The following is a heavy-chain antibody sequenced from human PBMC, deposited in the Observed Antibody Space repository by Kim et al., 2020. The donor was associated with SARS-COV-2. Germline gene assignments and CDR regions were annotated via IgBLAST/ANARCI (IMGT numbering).Heavy chain of an antibody. CDR3: ARGDYYDSSGYPLYYYGMDV. CDR1: GFTFSSYS. D-gene: IGHD3-22*01. Sequence: GGSLRLSCAASGFTFSSYSMNWVRQAPGKGLEWVSYISSSSTIYYADSVKGRFTISRDNAKNSLYLQMNSLRDEDTAVYYCARGDYYDSSGYPLYYYGMDVWGQGTTVTVSS. CDR2: ISSSSTI. J-gene: IGHJ6*02. V-gene: IGHV3-48*02.